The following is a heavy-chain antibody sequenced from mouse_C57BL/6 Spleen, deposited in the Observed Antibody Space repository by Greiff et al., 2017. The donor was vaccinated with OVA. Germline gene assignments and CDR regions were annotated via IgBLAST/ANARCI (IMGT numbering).Heavy chain of an antibody. CDR2: ISSGSSTI. D-gene: IGHD2-14*01. CDR1: GFTFSDYG. V-gene: IGHV5-17*01. CDR3: ARLYDAGYYAMDY. Sequence: EVQRVESGGGLVKPGGSLKLSCAASGFTFSDYGMHWVRQAPEKGLEWVAYISSGSSTIYYADTVKGRFTISRDNAKNTLFLQMTSLRSEDTAMYYCARLYDAGYYAMDYWGQGTSVTVSS. J-gene: IGHJ4*01.